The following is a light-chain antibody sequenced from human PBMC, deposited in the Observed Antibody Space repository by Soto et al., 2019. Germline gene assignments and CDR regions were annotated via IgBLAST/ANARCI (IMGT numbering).Light chain of an antibody. CDR3: QQYNKWSRT. CDR2: DAS. J-gene: IGKJ1*01. V-gene: IGKV3-15*01. CDR1: QRVSSA. Sequence: ETVMTPSPSTLSVSPAERPTLSCRASQRVSSALAWYQQKPGLPPRLLLYDASTRATGIPARFSGSGSGTDFTLTISSLQSQDFAVYYCQQYNKWSRTFGQGTKVDIK.